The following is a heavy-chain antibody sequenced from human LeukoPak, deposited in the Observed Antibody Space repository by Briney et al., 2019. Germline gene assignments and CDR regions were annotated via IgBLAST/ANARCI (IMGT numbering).Heavy chain of an antibody. J-gene: IGHJ4*02. CDR2: ISAYNGNT. CDR1: GYTFTSYV. V-gene: IGHV1-18*01. CDR3: ARFGRKKQWLVRVLDYFDY. D-gene: IGHD6-19*01. Sequence: ASVKVSCKASGYTFTSYVISWVRQAPGQGLEWMGWISAYNGNTNYAQKLQSRVAMTTDTSTSTAYMELRSLTSDDTAVYYCARFGRKKQWLVRVLDYFDYWGQGTLVTVSS.